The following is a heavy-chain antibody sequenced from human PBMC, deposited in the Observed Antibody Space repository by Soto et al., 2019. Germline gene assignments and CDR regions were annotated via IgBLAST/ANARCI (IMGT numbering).Heavy chain of an antibody. D-gene: IGHD6-6*01. CDR1: GYTFDSFG. CDR2: ISTYSGNT. V-gene: IGHV1-18*01. J-gene: IGHJ6*02. Sequence: QVQLVQSGGDVQRPGASVKVSCKGSGYTFDSFGISWVRQAPGQGLEWMGWISTYSGNTNYAEKFQGRVVLTSDTSTNTAYMELRSLTYDDTAVYFCARGSSEWHQYRVDVWGQGTTVSVSS. CDR3: ARGSSEWHQYRVDV.